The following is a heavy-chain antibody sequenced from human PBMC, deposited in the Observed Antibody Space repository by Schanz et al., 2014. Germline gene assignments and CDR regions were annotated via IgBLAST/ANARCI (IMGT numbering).Heavy chain of an antibody. CDR3: ARDKGGYNRFDS. CDR2: IKHDGSEK. Sequence: VESGGGLAQPGGSLRLSCEASGFTFANYAMSWVRQAPGKGLEWVAYIKHDGSEKYHVDSVKGRFTISRDNAKNSLYLQMNSLSAEDTAVYYCARDKGGYNRFDSWGQGTLVTVSS. CDR1: GFTFANYA. V-gene: IGHV3-7*01. D-gene: IGHD3-22*01. J-gene: IGHJ4*02.